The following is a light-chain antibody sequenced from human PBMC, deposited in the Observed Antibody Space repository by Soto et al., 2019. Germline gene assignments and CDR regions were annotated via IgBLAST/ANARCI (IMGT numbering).Light chain of an antibody. J-gene: IGKJ4*01. CDR3: QQYNDWPLT. CDR1: QSVGSN. CDR2: GAS. Sequence: EIVMTQSPATLPVSPGERATLSCRASQSVGSNLAWYQQKPGQAPRLLIYGASTRATGLPDRISGSGSGTEFTLAISSLQSEDFALYYCQQYNDWPLTFGGGTKVEIK. V-gene: IGKV3-15*01.